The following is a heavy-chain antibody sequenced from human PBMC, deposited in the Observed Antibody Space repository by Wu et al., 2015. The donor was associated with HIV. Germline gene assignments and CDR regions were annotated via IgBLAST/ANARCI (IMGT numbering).Heavy chain of an antibody. Sequence: QAQLQQSAGEMKKPGASVKVSCKASGYTFNTYGISWVRQAPGQGLEWMGWSSPYNGKTNYVEKFQGRVAMTTDTSTATAYMELRSLRSDDTAVYYCARDRECSSGSCYRIAFDIWGQGTMVTVSS. CDR1: GYTFNTYG. CDR2: SSPYNGKT. V-gene: IGHV1-18*01. J-gene: IGHJ3*02. D-gene: IGHD2-15*01. CDR3: ARDRECSSGSCYRIAFDI.